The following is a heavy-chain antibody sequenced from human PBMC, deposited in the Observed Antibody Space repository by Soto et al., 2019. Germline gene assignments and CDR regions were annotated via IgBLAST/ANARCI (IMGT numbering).Heavy chain of an antibody. D-gene: IGHD2-2*02. CDR1: GFNFSSYG. Sequence: QVQLVESGGGVVQPGRSLRLSCAASGFNFSSYGMHWVRQAPGKGLEWVALISYDGSYKYSADSVKGRFTISRDNSKNTLYLQMNSLRAEDTAVYYCAKDGQMWQIPFDYWGQGTLVTFSS. CDR3: AKDGQMWQIPFDY. J-gene: IGHJ4*02. CDR2: ISYDGSYK. V-gene: IGHV3-30*18.